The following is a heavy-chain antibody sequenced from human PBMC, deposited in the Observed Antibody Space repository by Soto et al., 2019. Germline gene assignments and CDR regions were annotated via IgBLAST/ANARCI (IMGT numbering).Heavy chain of an antibody. D-gene: IGHD3-10*01. V-gene: IGHV3-9*01. CDR3: LKDDPNGSIDD. J-gene: IGHJ4*02. Sequence: VQVVASGGGLVQPGRSLRLSCAVSGFRFEQYVMHWVRQGPGKGLECVSTVSPTGDTVAYADSVEGRFTVSRDNAKNSLYLQMNSLKGDDAAFYYCLKDDPNGSIDDWGQGTLVTVCS. CDR2: VSPTGDTV. CDR1: GFRFEQYV.